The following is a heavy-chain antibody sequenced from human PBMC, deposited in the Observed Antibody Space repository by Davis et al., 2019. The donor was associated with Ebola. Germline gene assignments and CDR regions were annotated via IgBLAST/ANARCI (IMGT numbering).Heavy chain of an antibody. CDR2: INHSGST. CDR1: GGSFSGYY. V-gene: IGHV4-34*01. J-gene: IGHJ4*02. Sequence: MPSETLSLTCAVYGGSFSGYYWSWIRQPPGKGLEWIGEINHSGSTYYNPSLKSRVTISVDTSKNQFSLKLSSVTAADTAVYYCARAVYDFWSGHFDYWGQGTLVTVSS. CDR3: ARAVYDFWSGHFDY. D-gene: IGHD3-3*01.